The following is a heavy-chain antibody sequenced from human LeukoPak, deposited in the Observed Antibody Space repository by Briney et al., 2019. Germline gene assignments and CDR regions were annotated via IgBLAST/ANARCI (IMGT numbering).Heavy chain of an antibody. D-gene: IGHD3-10*01. V-gene: IGHV4-59*08. CDR1: GASMSRYY. CDR3: ARFYGSGSYPDY. J-gene: IGHJ4*02. Sequence: PSETLSLTCTVSGASMSRYYWSWIRQPPGKGLEWIGYVYDSGITNYNPSLKSRVTISQDTSKNQFSLKLSSVTAADTAVYYCARFYGSGSYPDYWGQGTLVTVSS. CDR2: VYDSGIT.